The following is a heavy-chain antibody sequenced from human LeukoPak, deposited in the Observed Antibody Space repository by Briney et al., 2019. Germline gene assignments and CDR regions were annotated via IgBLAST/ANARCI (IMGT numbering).Heavy chain of an antibody. CDR2: INPNSGGT. J-gene: IGHJ4*02. CDR1: GYTFTGYY. Sequence: ASVKVSCKASGYTFTGYYMHWVRQAPGQGLEWMGWINPNSGGTNYAQKFQGWVTMTRDTSISTAYMELSRLRSDDTAVYYCARDSRIVVGDSSGYYYDWGQGTLVTVSS. CDR3: ARDSRIVVGDSSGYYYD. D-gene: IGHD3-22*01. V-gene: IGHV1-2*04.